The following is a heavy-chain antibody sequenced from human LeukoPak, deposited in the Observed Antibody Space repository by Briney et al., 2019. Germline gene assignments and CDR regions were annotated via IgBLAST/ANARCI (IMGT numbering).Heavy chain of an antibody. CDR1: GFTLSSYA. D-gene: IGHD3-22*01. CDR3: AKGGRYYYDSSGYRDYFDY. Sequence: GGSLRLSCAASGFTLSSYAMSWVRQAPGKGLEWVSAISGSGGSTYYADSVKGRFTISRDNSKNTLYLQMNSLRAEDTAVYYCAKGGRYYYDSSGYRDYFDYWGQGILVTVSS. J-gene: IGHJ4*02. CDR2: ISGSGGST. V-gene: IGHV3-23*01.